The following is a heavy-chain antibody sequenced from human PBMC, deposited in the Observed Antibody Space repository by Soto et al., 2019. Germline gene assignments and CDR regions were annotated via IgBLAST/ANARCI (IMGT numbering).Heavy chain of an antibody. CDR3: ARDYHYNDSSGYLFDY. J-gene: IGHJ4*02. V-gene: IGHV4-31*03. CDR2: IYYSGST. D-gene: IGHD3-22*01. CDR1: GGSISSGGYY. Sequence: SETLSLTCTVSGGSISSGGYYWSWIRQHPGKGLEWIGYIYYSGSTYYNPSLKSRVTISVDTSKNQFSLKLSSVTAADTAVYYCARDYHYNDSSGYLFDYWGQGTLVTVSS.